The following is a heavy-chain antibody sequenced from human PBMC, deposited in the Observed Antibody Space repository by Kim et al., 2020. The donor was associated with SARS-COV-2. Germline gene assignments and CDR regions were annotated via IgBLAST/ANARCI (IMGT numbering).Heavy chain of an antibody. CDR3: ARDEQWLVLFNFDY. CDR1: GFTFSSYA. CDR2: ISYDGSNK. J-gene: IGHJ4*02. D-gene: IGHD6-19*01. V-gene: IGHV3-30*04. Sequence: GGSLRLSCAASGFTFSSYAMHWVRQAPGKGLEWVAVISYDGSNKYYADSVKGRFTISRDNSKNTLYLQMNSLRAEDTAVYYCARDEQWLVLFNFDYWGQGTLVTVSS.